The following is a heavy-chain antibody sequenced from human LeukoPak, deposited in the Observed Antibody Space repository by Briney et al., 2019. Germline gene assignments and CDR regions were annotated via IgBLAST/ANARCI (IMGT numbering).Heavy chain of an antibody. CDR2: INSDGSTT. Sequence: GGSLRLSCAASGFTFSSSWMHWVRQTPGKGLGWVSRINSDGSTTNYADSVKGRFIISRDNAKNSLYLQMNSLRAEDTAVYYCARGFIAAAWGSYYFDYWGQGTLVTVSS. D-gene: IGHD6-13*01. CDR1: GFTFSSSW. V-gene: IGHV3-74*01. CDR3: ARGFIAAAWGSYYFDY. J-gene: IGHJ4*02.